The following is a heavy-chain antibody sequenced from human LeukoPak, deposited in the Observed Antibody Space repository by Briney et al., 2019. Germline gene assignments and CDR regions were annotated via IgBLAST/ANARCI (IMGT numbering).Heavy chain of an antibody. CDR3: VRGGESTWS. J-gene: IGHJ5*02. D-gene: IGHD2-15*01. V-gene: IGHV3-74*01. CDR2: INKDGSGT. CDR1: GFTFSSYW. Sequence: PGGSLRLSCAASGFTFSSYWMHWVRQAPGKGPVWVSRINKDGSGTTYADSVKGRFTISRDDAKNTLYLQMNSLRAEDTAVYYCVRGGESTWSWGQGTLVTVSS.